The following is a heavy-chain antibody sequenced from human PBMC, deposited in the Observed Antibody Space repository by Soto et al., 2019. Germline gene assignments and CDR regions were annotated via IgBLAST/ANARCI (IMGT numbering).Heavy chain of an antibody. CDR2: IYYSGST. D-gene: IGHD2-2*01. CDR1: GGSISRYY. V-gene: IGHV4-39*01. CDR3: ARHRIVVVPAAISG. Sequence: PSETLSLTCTVSGGSISRYYWGWIRQPPGRGLEWIGSIYYSGSTYYNPSLKSRVTISVDTSKNQFSLKLSSVTAEDTAVYYCARHRIVVVPAAISGWGQGTLVTVSS. J-gene: IGHJ4*02.